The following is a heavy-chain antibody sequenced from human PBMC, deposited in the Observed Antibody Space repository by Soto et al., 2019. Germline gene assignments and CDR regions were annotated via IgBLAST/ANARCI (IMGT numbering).Heavy chain of an antibody. V-gene: IGHV1-8*01. CDR2: MNPNSGHT. Sequence: DSVKVSCKASGYTFTSFDINWVRQATGQGLEWMGWMNPNSGHTGYAQKFQGRVTMTRDTSISTAYMELSSLRYEDTAVYYCTRGRNSGDGYNGGGYWGQGTLVTVSS. J-gene: IGHJ4*02. D-gene: IGHD1-1*01. CDR1: GYTFTSFD. CDR3: TRGRNSGDGYNGGGY.